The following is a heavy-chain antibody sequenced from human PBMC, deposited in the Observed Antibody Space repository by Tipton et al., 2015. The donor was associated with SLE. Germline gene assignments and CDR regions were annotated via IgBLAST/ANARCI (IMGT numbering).Heavy chain of an antibody. CDR3: ATPGHQMVNYFFNY. Sequence: VQLVQSGAEVKKPGESLKISCRASGYTFTTYWIGWVRQMTGKGLEWMGIIYPGDSDTRYSPSFQGQVTISADRSISTAYLQWNSLKASDTAIYYCATPGHQMVNYFFNYWGQGTLVTVSS. D-gene: IGHD6-13*01. CDR1: GYTFTTYW. V-gene: IGHV5-51*01. J-gene: IGHJ4*02. CDR2: IYPGDSDT.